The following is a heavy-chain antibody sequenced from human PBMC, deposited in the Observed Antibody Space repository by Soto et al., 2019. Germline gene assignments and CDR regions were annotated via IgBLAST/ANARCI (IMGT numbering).Heavy chain of an antibody. Sequence: LRLSCAASGFTFSSNWMHWVRRVPGRGLVWVSRINTDGSTTNYVDSVEGRFTISRDNAKNTLYLQMNSLRVEDTAVYYCARDGEGFWGQGTLVTSPQ. V-gene: IGHV3-74*01. CDR3: ARDGEGF. D-gene: IGHD2-21*01. J-gene: IGHJ4*02. CDR1: GFTFSSNW. CDR2: INTDGSTT.